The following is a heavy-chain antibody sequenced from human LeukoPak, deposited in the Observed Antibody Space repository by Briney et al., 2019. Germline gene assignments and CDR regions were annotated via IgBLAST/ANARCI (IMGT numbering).Heavy chain of an antibody. CDR1: GFTFSSYG. J-gene: IGHJ4*02. CDR2: ISYDGSNK. CDR3: VILWFGELYSFDY. D-gene: IGHD3-10*01. Sequence: PGGSLRLSCAASGFTFSSYGMHSVRQAPGKGLEWVAAISYDGSNKYYADSVKGRFTISRDNSKNTLYLQMNSLRAEDTAVYYCVILWFGELYSFDYWGQGTLVTVSS. V-gene: IGHV3-30*03.